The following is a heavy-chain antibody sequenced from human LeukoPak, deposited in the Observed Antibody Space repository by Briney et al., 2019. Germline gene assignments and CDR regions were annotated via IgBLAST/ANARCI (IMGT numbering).Heavy chain of an antibody. CDR1: GFTFSSYG. Sequence: GGSLRLSCAASGFTFSSYGMHWVRQAPGKGLEWVAFIQYDGSNKYYADSVKGRFTISRDNSKNTLYLQMNSLRAEDTAVYYCAKNDYGVNYFDYWGQGSLVTVSS. D-gene: IGHD4-17*01. J-gene: IGHJ4*02. CDR3: AKNDYGVNYFDY. V-gene: IGHV3-30*02. CDR2: IQYDGSNK.